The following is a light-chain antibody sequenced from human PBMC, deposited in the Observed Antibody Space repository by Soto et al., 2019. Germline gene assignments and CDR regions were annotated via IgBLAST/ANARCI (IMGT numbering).Light chain of an antibody. CDR3: QQYGSSGT. J-gene: IGKJ1*01. CDR1: QSVSNSN. V-gene: IGKV3-20*01. CDR2: GAS. Sequence: EIVLTQSPGTLSLSPGERATLSCRASQSVSNSNLAWYQQKPGQAPRLLIYGASNRATGIPDRFSGSGSGTDFTLTISRLEPEDFAVYYCQQYGSSGTFGQGTKVDIK.